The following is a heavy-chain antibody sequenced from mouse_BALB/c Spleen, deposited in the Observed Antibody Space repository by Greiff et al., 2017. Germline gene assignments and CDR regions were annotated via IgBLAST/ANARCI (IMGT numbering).Heavy chain of an antibody. V-gene: IGHV1-5*01. CDR1: GYTFTSYW. CDR2: IYPGNSDT. CDR3: TRSTYYYGSSYAGFDY. D-gene: IGHD1-1*01. Sequence: VQLKQSGTVLARPGASVKMSCKASGYTFTSYWMHWVKQRPGQGLEWIGAIYPGNSDTSYNQKFKGKAKLTAVTSTSTAYMELSSLTNEDSAVYYCTRSTYYYGSSYAGFDYWGQGTTLTVSS. J-gene: IGHJ2*01.